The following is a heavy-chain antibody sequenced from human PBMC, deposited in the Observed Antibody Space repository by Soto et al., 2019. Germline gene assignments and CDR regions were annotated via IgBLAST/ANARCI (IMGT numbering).Heavy chain of an antibody. J-gene: IGHJ6*02. CDR3: ARRARYYYYGMDV. CDR2: IYYSGST. CDR1: GGSISSYY. V-gene: IGHV4-59*01. Sequence: SETLSLTCTVSGGSISSYYWSWIRQPPGKGLEWIGYIYYSGSTNYNPSLKSRVTISVDTSKNQFSLKLSSVTAADTAVYYCARRARYYYYGMDVWGQGTTVTVS.